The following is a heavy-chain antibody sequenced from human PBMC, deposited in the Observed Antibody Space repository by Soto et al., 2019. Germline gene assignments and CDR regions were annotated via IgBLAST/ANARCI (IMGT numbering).Heavy chain of an antibody. CDR3: AKDGPYCSGGSCYSFGLMDV. CDR2: ISYDGSNK. V-gene: IGHV3-30*18. D-gene: IGHD2-15*01. J-gene: IGHJ6*02. Sequence: QVQLVESGGGVVQPGRSLRLSCAASGFTFSSYGMHWVRQAPGKGLEWVAVISYDGSNKYYADSVKGRFTISRDNSKNTLDLHMNSLRAEDTAVYYCAKDGPYCSGGSCYSFGLMDVWGQGTTVTVSS. CDR1: GFTFSSYG.